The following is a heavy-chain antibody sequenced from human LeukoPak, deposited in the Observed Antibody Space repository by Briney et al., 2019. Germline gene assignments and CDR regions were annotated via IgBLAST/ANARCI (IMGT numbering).Heavy chain of an antibody. CDR1: GFTFDDYA. J-gene: IGHJ4*02. V-gene: IGHV3-9*01. CDR2: ISWNSGSI. D-gene: IGHD5-12*01. CDR3: AKDTDSGYDFSFDY. Sequence: KPGRSLRLSCAASGFTFDDYAMHWVRQAPGKGLEWVSGISWNSGSIGYADSVKGRFTISRDNAKNSLYLQMNSLRAEDAALYYCAKDTDSGYDFSFDYWGQGTLVTVSS.